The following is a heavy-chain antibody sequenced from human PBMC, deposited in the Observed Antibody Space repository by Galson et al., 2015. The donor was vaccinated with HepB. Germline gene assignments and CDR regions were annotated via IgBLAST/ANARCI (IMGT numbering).Heavy chain of an antibody. V-gene: IGHV1-2*02. CDR3: AARLRWTSGLDP. J-gene: IGHJ5*02. CDR1: GYTFTSYY. D-gene: IGHD4-23*01. Sequence: SVKVSCKASGYTFTSYYIHWVRQAPGQGLEWMGWIKPNSGGTNYAQKFQGRVTMTRDTSISTAYMELSRLTSDDTAVYYCAARLRWTSGLDPWGQGTLVTVSS. CDR2: IKPNSGGT.